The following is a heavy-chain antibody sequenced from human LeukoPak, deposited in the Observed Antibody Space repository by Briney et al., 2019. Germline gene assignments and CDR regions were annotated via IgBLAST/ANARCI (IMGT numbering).Heavy chain of an antibody. CDR2: IIPIFGTA. Sequence: SVKVSCKASGGTFSSYVISWVRQAPGQGLEWMGGIIPIFGTANYAQKFQGRVTITADESTSTAYMELSSLRSEDTAVYYCAHIYCSSSSCYSDYDYWGQGTLVTVSS. J-gene: IGHJ4*02. V-gene: IGHV1-69*13. D-gene: IGHD2-2*01. CDR1: GGTFSSYV. CDR3: AHIYCSSSSCYSDYDY.